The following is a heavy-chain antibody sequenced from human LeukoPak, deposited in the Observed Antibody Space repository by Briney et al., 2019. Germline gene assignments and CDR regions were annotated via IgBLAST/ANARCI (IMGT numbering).Heavy chain of an antibody. CDR3: AKRGVVIRVILVGFHKEAYYFDS. D-gene: IGHD3-22*01. CDR1: GIALSNYG. CDR2: ISGSGGNT. J-gene: IGHJ4*02. Sequence: GGSLRLSCAVSGIALSNYGMSWVRQAPGKGLEWVSGISGSGGNTYYTDSVKGRFTISRDNSKNTLYLQMNSLRAEDTAVYFCAKRGVVIRVILVGFHKEAYYFDSWGQGALVTVSS. V-gene: IGHV3-23*01.